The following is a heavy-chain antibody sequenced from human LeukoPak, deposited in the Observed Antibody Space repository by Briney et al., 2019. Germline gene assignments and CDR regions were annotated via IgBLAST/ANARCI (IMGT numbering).Heavy chain of an antibody. Sequence: ASVKVSCKASGGTFSSYAISWVRQAPGQGLEWMGGIIPIFGTANYAQKFQGRVTITADESTSTAYMELSSLRSEDTAVYYCARQAAPGSYYYYHGMDVWGQGTTVTVSS. V-gene: IGHV1-69*13. CDR1: GGTFSSYA. D-gene: IGHD6-25*01. J-gene: IGHJ6*02. CDR2: IIPIFGTA. CDR3: ARQAAPGSYYYYHGMDV.